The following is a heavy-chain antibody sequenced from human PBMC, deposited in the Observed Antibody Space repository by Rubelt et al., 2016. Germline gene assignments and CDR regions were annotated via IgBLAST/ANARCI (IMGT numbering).Heavy chain of an antibody. D-gene: IGHD3-16*01. CDR1: GGSFSGYY. CDR3: ARQVGLGKWCFDL. V-gene: IGHV4-34*01. Sequence: QVQLQQWGAGLLKPSETLSLTCAVYGGSFSGYYWSWIRQPPGKGLEWIGEINHSGSTDYNPSLKSWLTISGDRSKNQFSLRRGSVTGAETAVYYCARQVGLGKWCFDLWGRGTLVTVSS. J-gene: IGHJ2*01. CDR2: INHSGST.